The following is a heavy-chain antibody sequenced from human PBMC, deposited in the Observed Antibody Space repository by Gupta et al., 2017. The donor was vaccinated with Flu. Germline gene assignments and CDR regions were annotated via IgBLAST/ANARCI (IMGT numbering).Heavy chain of an antibody. D-gene: IGHD3-10*01. CDR2: ISYSGST. J-gene: IGHJ5*02. V-gene: IGHV4-31*03. Sequence: QVHLQESGPGLVKPSQTLSLTCSVSGGSISTGGYYWSWIRQHPGKGLEWIGYISYSGSTHYNPSLKSRIIMSVDMFKNQFSLKLSSVNAADTAVYYCARDVAYASGSMHWFDAWGQGTLVTVFS. CDR1: GGSISTGGYY. CDR3: ARDVAYASGSMHWFDA.